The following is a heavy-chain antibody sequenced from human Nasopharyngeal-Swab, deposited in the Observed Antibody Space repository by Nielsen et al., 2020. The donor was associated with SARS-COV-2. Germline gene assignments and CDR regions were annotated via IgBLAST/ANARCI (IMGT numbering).Heavy chain of an antibody. CDR1: GFTFSSYE. D-gene: IGHD3-3*01. CDR3: ARVPGITIFGVVIDGYYGMDV. V-gene: IGHV3-48*03. Sequence: GSLRLSCAASGFTFSSYEMNWVRQAPGTGLEWVSYISSSGSTIYYADSVKGRFTISRDNAKNSLYLQMNSLRAEDTAVYYCARVPGITIFGVVIDGYYGMDVWGQGTTVTVSS. CDR2: ISSSGSTI. J-gene: IGHJ6*02.